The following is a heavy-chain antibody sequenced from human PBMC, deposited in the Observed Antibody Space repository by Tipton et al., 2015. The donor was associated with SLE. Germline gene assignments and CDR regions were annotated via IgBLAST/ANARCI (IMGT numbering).Heavy chain of an antibody. CDR2: IHHHGGT. CDR1: GGSVSGNY. J-gene: IGHJ5*02. CDR3: AREDIVATTSAYNWFDP. Sequence: TLSLTCAVYGGSVSGNYWSWFRQPPGKGLEWIGEIHHHGGTNYNPSLKSRVTMSLDTSKIQFFLKLSFVTAADTAVYYCAREDIVATTSAYNWFDPWGQGTLVTVSS. V-gene: IGHV4-34*01. D-gene: IGHD5-12*01.